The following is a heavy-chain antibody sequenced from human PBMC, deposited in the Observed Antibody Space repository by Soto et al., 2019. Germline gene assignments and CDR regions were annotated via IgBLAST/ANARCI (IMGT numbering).Heavy chain of an antibody. CDR2: IWYDGSNK. D-gene: IGHD6-19*01. CDR3: ARDGSGRRIAVAGTENYYYYYMDV. V-gene: IGHV3-33*01. Sequence: GGSLRLSCAASGFTFSSYGMHWVRQAPGKGLEWVAVIWYDGSNKYYADSVKGRFTISRDNSKNTLYLQMNSLRAEDTAVYYCARDGSGRRIAVAGTENYYYYYMDVWGKGTTVTVSS. J-gene: IGHJ6*03. CDR1: GFTFSSYG.